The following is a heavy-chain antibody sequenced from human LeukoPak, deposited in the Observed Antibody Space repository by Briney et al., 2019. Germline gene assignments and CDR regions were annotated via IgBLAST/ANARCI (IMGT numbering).Heavy chain of an antibody. V-gene: IGHV3-23*01. CDR1: GFTFSTYA. D-gene: IGHD3-22*01. J-gene: IGHJ4*02. CDR3: AKDRAYYSDSSGYYLVRAYDY. CDR2: ISGSGGST. Sequence: GGTLRLSCAASGFTFSTYAMSWVRQAPGKGLEWVSGISGSGGSTFYADSVKGRFTSSRDNSKNPLYLQMTSLRAEDTAVYYCAKDRAYYSDSSGYYLVRAYDYWGQGTLVTVSS.